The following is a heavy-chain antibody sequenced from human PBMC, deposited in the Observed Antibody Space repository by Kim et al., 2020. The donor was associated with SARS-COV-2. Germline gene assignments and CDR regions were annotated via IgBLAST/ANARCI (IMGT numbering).Heavy chain of an antibody. CDR1: GFTFGDYA. V-gene: IGHV3-9*01. CDR3: AKVLFHSSPGYFDY. Sequence: GGSLRLSCAASGFTFGDYAMHWVRQAPGKGLEWVSGISWNSGSIGYADSVKGRFTISRDNAKNSLYLQMNSLRAEDTSLYYCAKVLFHSSPGYFDYWGQGTLVTVSS. D-gene: IGHD6-13*01. CDR2: ISWNSGSI. J-gene: IGHJ4*02.